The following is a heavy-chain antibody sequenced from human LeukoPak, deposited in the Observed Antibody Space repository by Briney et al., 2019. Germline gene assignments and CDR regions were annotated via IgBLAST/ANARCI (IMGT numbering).Heavy chain of an antibody. CDR2: IRYDGSNK. V-gene: IGHV3-30*02. CDR1: GFTFSSYG. D-gene: IGHD6-19*01. J-gene: IGHJ1*01. CDR3: AKDHHPSSSGRYERSEYFQH. Sequence: GGSLRLSCAASGFTFSSYGMHWVRQAPGKGLEWVAFIRYDGSNKYYADSVKGRFTISRDNSKNTLYLQMNSLRAEDTAVYYCAKDHHPSSSGRYERSEYFQHWGQGTLVTVSS.